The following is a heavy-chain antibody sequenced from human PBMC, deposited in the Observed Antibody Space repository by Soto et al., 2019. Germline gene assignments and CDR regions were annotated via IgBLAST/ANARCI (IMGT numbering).Heavy chain of an antibody. CDR2: ISGSGGST. V-gene: IGHV3-23*01. J-gene: IGHJ5*02. D-gene: IGHD5-18*01. CDR3: AKDPIYSYGLNWFDP. Sequence: TGGSLRLSCAASGFTFSSYAMSWVRQAPGKGLEWVSAISGSGGSTYYADSVKGRFTISRDNSKNTLYLQMNSLRAEDTAVYYCAKDPIYSYGLNWFDPWGQGTLVTVSS. CDR1: GFTFSSYA.